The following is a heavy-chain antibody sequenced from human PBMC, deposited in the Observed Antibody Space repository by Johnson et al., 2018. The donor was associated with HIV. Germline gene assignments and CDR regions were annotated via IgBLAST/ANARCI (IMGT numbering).Heavy chain of an antibody. J-gene: IGHJ3*02. V-gene: IGHV3-13*01. CDR2: IGTLGDT. CDR3: ARGRKDIEAADGLDNDGFDM. Sequence: VQLVESGGGLVQPGGSLRLSCAASGFTFSSYDMHWVRQPTGQGLEWVSAIGTLGDTYYPDSVKGRFTISREDAKNSLYLQMNSLRAGDTALYYCARGRKDIEAADGLDNDGFDMWGQGTVVTVSS. D-gene: IGHD5-12*01. CDR1: GFTFSSYD.